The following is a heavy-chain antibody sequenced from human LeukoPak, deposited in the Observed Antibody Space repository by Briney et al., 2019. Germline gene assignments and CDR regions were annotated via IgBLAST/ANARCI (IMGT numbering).Heavy chain of an antibody. Sequence: ASVKVSCKASGYTFTGYYMHWVRQAPGQGLEWMGWINPNSGGTNYAQKFQGRVTMTRDTSISTAYMELSRLRSYDTAVYYCARVYVWGSQIDYWGQGTLVTVSS. CDR1: GYTFTGYY. CDR3: ARVYVWGSQIDY. J-gene: IGHJ4*02. V-gene: IGHV1-2*02. CDR2: INPNSGGT. D-gene: IGHD3-16*01.